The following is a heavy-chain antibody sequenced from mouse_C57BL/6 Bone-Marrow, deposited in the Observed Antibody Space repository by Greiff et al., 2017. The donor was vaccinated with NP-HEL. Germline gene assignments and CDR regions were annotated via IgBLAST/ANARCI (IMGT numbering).Heavy chain of an antibody. V-gene: IGHV1-69*01. D-gene: IGHD1-1*01. CDR3: ARKGYYYGSSYRCFDV. CDR1: GYTFTSYW. CDR2: IDPSDSYT. J-gene: IGHJ1*03. Sequence: QVQLQQPGAELVMPGASVKLSCKASGYTFTSYWMHWVKQRPGQGLEWIGEIDPSDSYTNYNQKFKGKSTLTVDKSSSTAYMQLSSLTSEDSAVYYCARKGYYYGSSYRCFDVWGTGTTVTVSS.